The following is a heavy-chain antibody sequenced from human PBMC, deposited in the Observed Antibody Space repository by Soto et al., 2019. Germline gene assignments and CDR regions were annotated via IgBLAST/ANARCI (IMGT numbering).Heavy chain of an antibody. Sequence: GGSLRLSCAASGFTFSSYAMHWVRQAPGKGLEWVAVISYDGSNKYYADSVKGRFTISRDNSKNTLYLQMNSLRAEDTAVYYCARETQSIAARPRVYYYGMDVWGQGTTVTVSS. J-gene: IGHJ6*02. V-gene: IGHV3-30-3*01. CDR3: ARETQSIAARPRVYYYGMDV. CDR1: GFTFSSYA. D-gene: IGHD6-6*01. CDR2: ISYDGSNK.